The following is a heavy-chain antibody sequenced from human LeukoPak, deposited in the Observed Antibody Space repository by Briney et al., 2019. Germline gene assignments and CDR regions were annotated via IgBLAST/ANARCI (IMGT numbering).Heavy chain of an antibody. D-gene: IGHD3-9*01. CDR1: GFTFSSYW. J-gene: IGHJ5*02. V-gene: IGHV3-7*03. Sequence: GGSLRLSCEASGFTFSSYWMSWVRQAPGKGLEWVANIKTDGSEKYYVDSVKGRFTIPRDNAKNSLYLQMNSLRAEDTAVYYCARDYTGYFPWGQGTLVIVSS. CDR2: IKTDGSEK. CDR3: ARDYTGYFP.